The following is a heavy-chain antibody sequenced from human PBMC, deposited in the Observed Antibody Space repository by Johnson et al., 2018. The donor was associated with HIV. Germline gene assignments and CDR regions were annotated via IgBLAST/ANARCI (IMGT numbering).Heavy chain of an antibody. Sequence: VQLVESGGGVVQPGGSLRLSCAASGFTFSTYGMHWVRQSPGKGLEWVGRIKSESDGGTPDYPTPVKGSFTISRDDSKTMLYLQMNSLKIEDTAVYYCSTGDIVVVAGAMLLPLHDAFDIWGQGTMVTVSS. D-gene: IGHD2-15*01. CDR1: GFTFSTYG. J-gene: IGHJ3*02. V-gene: IGHV3-15*01. CDR3: STGDIVVVAGAMLLPLHDAFDI. CDR2: IKSESDGGTP.